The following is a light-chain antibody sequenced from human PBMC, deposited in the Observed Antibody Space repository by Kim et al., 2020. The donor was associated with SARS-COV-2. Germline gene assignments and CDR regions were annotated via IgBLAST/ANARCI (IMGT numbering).Light chain of an antibody. CDR1: NIGSQN. CDR3: QVSDSGSDHVV. V-gene: IGLV3-21*04. CDR2: YDS. Sequence: SYELTQPPSVSVAPGKTASITCGGNNIGSQNVHWYQQKSGQAPVLVIYYDSDRPSGIPERFSGSNSGNTATLTISRVEAGDEADYYCQVSDSGSDHVVFGGGTKVTVL. J-gene: IGLJ2*01.